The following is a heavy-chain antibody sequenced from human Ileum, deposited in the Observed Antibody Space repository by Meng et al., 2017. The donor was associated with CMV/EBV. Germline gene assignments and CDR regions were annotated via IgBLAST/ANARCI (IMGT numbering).Heavy chain of an antibody. V-gene: IGHV2-5*02. Sequence: GLGVTCIRKNPVKPLEWLAVIYWDDAKRYSPSLKRKLTITEDTSNNQVVLTMTKMDPVDTATYFCVHRLGARGGAYWNGSYFDYSGQGTLVTVSS. D-gene: IGHD1-1*01. CDR3: VHRLGARGGAYWNGSYFDY. J-gene: IGHJ4*02. CDR1: GLG. CDR2: IYWDDAK.